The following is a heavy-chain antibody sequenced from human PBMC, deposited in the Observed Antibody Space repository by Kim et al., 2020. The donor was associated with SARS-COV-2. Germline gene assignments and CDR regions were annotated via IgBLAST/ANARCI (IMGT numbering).Heavy chain of an antibody. J-gene: IGHJ6*02. CDR1: GFTFSSYS. Sequence: GGSLRLSCAASGFTFSSYSMNWVRQAPGKGLEWVSSISSSSSYIYYADSVKGRFTISRDNAKNSLYLQMNSLRAEDTAVYYCARESLGDYYYYGMDVWGQGTTVTVSS. V-gene: IGHV3-21*04. D-gene: IGHD3-10*01. CDR2: ISSSSSYI. CDR3: ARESLGDYYYYGMDV.